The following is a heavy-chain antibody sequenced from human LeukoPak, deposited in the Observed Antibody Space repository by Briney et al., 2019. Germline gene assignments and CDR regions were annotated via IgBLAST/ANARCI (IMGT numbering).Heavy chain of an antibody. D-gene: IGHD7-27*01. CDR2: IYNSGTT. Sequence: SQTLSLTCTVSGGSISSSTYYWNWIRQYPGKGLEWIGYIYNSGTTYYNPSLKSRVTISVDTSKNQFSLKLNSMSAADTAVYYCARVWGADKRFDYWGQGTLVTVSS. CDR1: GGSISSSTYY. V-gene: IGHV4-31*03. CDR3: ARVWGADKRFDY. J-gene: IGHJ4*02.